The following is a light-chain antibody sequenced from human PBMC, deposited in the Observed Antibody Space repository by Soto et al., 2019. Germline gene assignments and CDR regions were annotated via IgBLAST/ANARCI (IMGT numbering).Light chain of an antibody. CDR1: YSEVGGSTY. J-gene: IGLJ2*01. Sequence: QSALTQPPSASGSPGQSVTISCTGTYSEVGGSTYVSWYQQHPGKAPKLVIYEVIQRPSGVPDRFSCSRSGNTASLTVSRLQAEDEADYYWSSNVVGTNLKIFGGGTKLTVL. CDR3: SSNVVGTNLKI. V-gene: IGLV2-8*01. CDR2: EVI.